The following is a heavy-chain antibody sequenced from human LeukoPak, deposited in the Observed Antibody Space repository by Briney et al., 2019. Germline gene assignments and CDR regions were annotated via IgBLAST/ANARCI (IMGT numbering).Heavy chain of an antibody. V-gene: IGHV4-38-2*02. CDR3: ARDDWFRGNPPDAFDM. Sequence: SETLSLTCTVSGYSISSGYYWGWIRQPPGKGLEWIGSIYHSGSTYYNPSLKSRVTISVDTSKNQFPLKLSSVTAADTAVYYCARDDWFRGNPPDAFDMCREGTMVTVSS. CDR1: GYSISSGYY. J-gene: IGHJ3*02. CDR2: IYHSGST. D-gene: IGHD3-10*01.